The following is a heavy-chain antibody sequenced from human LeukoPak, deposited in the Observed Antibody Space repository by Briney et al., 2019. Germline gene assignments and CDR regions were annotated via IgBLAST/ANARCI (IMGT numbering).Heavy chain of an antibody. D-gene: IGHD3-3*01. CDR2: ISGSGGST. V-gene: IGHV3-23*01. CDR1: GFTFSSYA. J-gene: IGHJ6*02. Sequence: PGGSLRLSCAASGFTFSSYAMSWVRQAPGKGLEWVSAISGSGGSTYYADSVKGRFTISRDNSKNTLYLQMNSLRAEDTAVYYCAKDLPLYDFWSGYYPYYYYGMDVWGQGTTVTVSS. CDR3: AKDLPLYDFWSGYYPYYYYGMDV.